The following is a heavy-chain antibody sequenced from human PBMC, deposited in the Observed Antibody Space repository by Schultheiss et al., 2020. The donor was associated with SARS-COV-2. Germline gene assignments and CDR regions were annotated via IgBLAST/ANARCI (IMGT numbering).Heavy chain of an antibody. V-gene: IGHV3-33*01. CDR1: GFTFSSYG. CDR2: IWYDGSNK. CDR3: ARLSAAAGYDTFDY. Sequence: GGSLRLSCAASGFTFSSYGMHWVRQAPGKGLEWVAVIWYDGSNKYYADSVKGRFTISRDNSKNTLYLQMNSLRAEDTAVYYCARLSAAAGYDTFDYWGQGTLVTVSS. D-gene: IGHD6-13*01. J-gene: IGHJ4*02.